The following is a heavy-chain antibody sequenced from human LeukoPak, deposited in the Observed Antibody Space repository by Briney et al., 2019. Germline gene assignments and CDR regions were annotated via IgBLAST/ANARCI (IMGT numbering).Heavy chain of an antibody. J-gene: IGHJ4*02. CDR1: GGSISSGGYS. CDR2: INHSGST. CDR3: ASSLSGYEQYDY. V-gene: IGHV4-30-2*01. Sequence: PSQTLSLTCAVSGGSISSGGYSWSWIRQPPGKGLEWIGEINHSGSTNYNPSLKSRVTISVDTSKNQFSLKLSSVTAADTAVYYCASSLSGYEQYDYWGQGTLVTVSS. D-gene: IGHD5-12*01.